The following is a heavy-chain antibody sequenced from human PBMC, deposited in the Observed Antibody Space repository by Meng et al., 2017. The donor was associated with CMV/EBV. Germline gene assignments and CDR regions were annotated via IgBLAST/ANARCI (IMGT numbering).Heavy chain of an antibody. D-gene: IGHD4-17*01. J-gene: IGHJ4*02. V-gene: IGHV1-18*01. Sequence: ASVNVSCKASGGTFSSYAISWVRQAPGQRLEWMGWISADNQNTNLVQRFQGRVTMTIETSTNTAYVELRSLRSDDTAVYYCAMGGDYGDYHDPFDYWGQGTLVTVSS. CDR1: GGTFSSYA. CDR3: AMGGDYGDYHDPFDY. CDR2: ISADNQNT.